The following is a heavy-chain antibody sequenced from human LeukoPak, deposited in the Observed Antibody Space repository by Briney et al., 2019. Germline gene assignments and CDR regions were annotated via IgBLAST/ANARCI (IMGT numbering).Heavy chain of an antibody. J-gene: IGHJ4*02. D-gene: IGHD3-16*02. CDR3: ARGTPGSYLGY. CDR1: GYTFTAYY. Sequence: ASVKVSCKASGYTFTAYYMHWVRQAPGQGLEWMGWINPNSGGTNYAQKFKGWVTLTRDTSINTAYMELSRLASDVTAVYFCARGTPGSYLGYWGQGTLVTVSP. CDR2: INPNSGGT. V-gene: IGHV1-2*04.